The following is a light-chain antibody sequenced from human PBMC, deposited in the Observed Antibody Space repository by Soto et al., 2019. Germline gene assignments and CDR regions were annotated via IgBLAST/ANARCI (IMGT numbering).Light chain of an antibody. CDR3: AAWDDSLNGVV. Sequence: QSVLTQPPSASGTPGQRVTISCSGSSSNIGSNTVNWYQQLPGTAPKLLIYSNNQRPSGVPDRFSCSKSGTSASLAISGLQSDDDADYYCAAWDDSLNGVVFGGGTKLTVL. J-gene: IGLJ2*01. V-gene: IGLV1-44*01. CDR1: SSNIGSNT. CDR2: SNN.